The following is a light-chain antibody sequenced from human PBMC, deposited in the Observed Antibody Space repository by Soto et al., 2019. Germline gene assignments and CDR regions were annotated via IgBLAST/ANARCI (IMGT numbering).Light chain of an antibody. CDR2: SAS. V-gene: IGKV3-20*01. J-gene: IGKJ1*01. CDR3: HQYGHSPQT. CDR1: QSVTSRY. Sequence: EIVLTQSPGTLSLSPGERATLSCRASQSVTSRYIAWYQQKSGQAPRLLIYSASIRATGIPDRFSGSGSWTDFTLIVSRLEPEYFALYYCHQYGHSPQTFGQGTKVEVK.